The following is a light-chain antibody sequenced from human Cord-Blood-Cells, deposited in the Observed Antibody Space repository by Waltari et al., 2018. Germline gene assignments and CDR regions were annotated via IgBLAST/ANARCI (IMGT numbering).Light chain of an antibody. CDR1: QSVSSY. J-gene: IGKJ3*01. CDR3: QQRSNWPLFT. Sequence: ELVLKQSPATLSLSPGERATLSCRASQSVSSYLAWYQQKPGQAPRLLIYDASNRATGIPARFSGSGSGTDFTLTISSLEPEDFAVYYCQQRSNWPLFTFGPGTKVDIK. V-gene: IGKV3-11*01. CDR2: DAS.